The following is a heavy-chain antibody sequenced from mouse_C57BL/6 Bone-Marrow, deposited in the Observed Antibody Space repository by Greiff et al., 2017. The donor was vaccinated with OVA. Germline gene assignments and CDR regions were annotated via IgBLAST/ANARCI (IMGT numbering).Heavy chain of an antibody. CDR3: ARSPYGNYWYFDV. J-gene: IGHJ1*03. CDR1: GYTFTSYW. CDR2: IDPSDSST. D-gene: IGHD2-1*01. V-gene: IGHV1-50*01. Sequence: QVQLQQPGAELVKPGASVKLSCKASGYTFTSYWMQWVKQRPGQGLEWIGEIDPSDSSTNYNQKFKGKATLTVDTSSSTAYMQLISLTSEDSAVYYCARSPYGNYWYFDVWGTGTTVTVSS.